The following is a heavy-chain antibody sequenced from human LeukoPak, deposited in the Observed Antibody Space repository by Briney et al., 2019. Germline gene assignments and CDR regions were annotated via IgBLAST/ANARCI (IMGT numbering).Heavy chain of an antibody. D-gene: IGHD3-10*01. J-gene: IGHJ4*02. V-gene: IGHV3-23*01. CDR1: GFTFSSYA. CDR3: AKDRSPRGGPVY. CDR2: ISGSGGST. Sequence: PGGSLRLSCAASGFTFSSYAMHWVRQAPGKGLEWVSAISGSGGSTYYADSVKGRFTISGDNSKNTLYLQMNSLRAEDTAVYYCAKDRSPRGGPVYWGQGTLVTVSS.